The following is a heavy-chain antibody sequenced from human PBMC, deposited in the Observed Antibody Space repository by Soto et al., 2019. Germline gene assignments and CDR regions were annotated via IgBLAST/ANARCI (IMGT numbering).Heavy chain of an antibody. CDR3: ARDADELLWFGATGGSYFDY. V-gene: IGHV3-30-3*01. J-gene: IGHJ4*02. D-gene: IGHD3-10*01. CDR1: GFTFSSYA. CDR2: ISYDGSNK. Sequence: PGGSLRLSCAASGFTFSSYAMHWVRQAPGKGLEWVAVISYDGSNKYYADSVKGRFTISRDNSKNTLYLQMNSLRAEDTAVYYCARDADELLWFGATGGSYFDYWGQGTLVTSPQ.